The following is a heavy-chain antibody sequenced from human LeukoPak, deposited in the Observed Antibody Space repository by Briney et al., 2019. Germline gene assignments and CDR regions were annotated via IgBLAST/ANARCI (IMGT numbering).Heavy chain of an antibody. V-gene: IGHV1-8*02. J-gene: IGHJ3*02. CDR1: GYTFTSYD. Sequence: GASVKVSCKASGYTFTSYDINWVRQATGQGLEWMGWMNPDSGNTGYAQKFQGRVTMTRNTSISTAYMELSSLRSEDTAVYYCASLVRLGESPPSPDAFDIWGQGTMVTVSS. CDR2: MNPDSGNT. CDR3: ASLVRLGESPPSPDAFDI. D-gene: IGHD3-16*01.